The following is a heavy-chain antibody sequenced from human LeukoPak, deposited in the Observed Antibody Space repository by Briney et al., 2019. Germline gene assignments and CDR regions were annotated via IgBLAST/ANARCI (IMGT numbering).Heavy chain of an antibody. Sequence: RSGGSLRLSCAASGFTFSNAWMSWVRQAPGKGLEWVGRIKSKTDGGTTDYAAPVKGRFTISRDDSKNTLYLQMNSLKTEDTAVYYCTTDLGFWSGYYSYYDSSPNDYWGQGTLVTVSS. V-gene: IGHV3-15*01. D-gene: IGHD3-3*01. CDR2: IKSKTDGGTT. CDR1: GFTFSNAW. J-gene: IGHJ4*02. CDR3: TTDLGFWSGYYSYYDSSPNDY.